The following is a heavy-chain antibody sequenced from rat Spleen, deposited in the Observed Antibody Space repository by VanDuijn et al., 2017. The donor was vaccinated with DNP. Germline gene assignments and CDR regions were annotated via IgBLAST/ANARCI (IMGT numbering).Heavy chain of an antibody. J-gene: IGHJ4*01. D-gene: IGHD1-10*01. V-gene: IGHV5-29*01. CDR3: ARRHNYYYVMDA. Sequence: EVQLVESDGGLVQPGRSLKLSCAASGFTFSDYYMAWVRQAPTKGLEWVATISYDGSSTYYRDSVKGRFTISRDNAKSTLYLQVNSLRSEDTATYYCARRHNYYYVMDAWGQGASVTVSS. CDR2: ISYDGSST. CDR1: GFTFSDYY.